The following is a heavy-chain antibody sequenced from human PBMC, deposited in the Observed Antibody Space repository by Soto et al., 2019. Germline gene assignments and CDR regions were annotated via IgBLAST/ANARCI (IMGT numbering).Heavy chain of an antibody. CDR3: VRDGEEAHVRDDAFDI. Sequence: QVQLVESGGGVVQPGRSLRLSCAASGFTFSSYAMHWVRQAPGKGLEWVAVISYDGSNKYYADSVKGRFTISRDNSKNTLYLQMIILIAEDTAVYYCVRDGEEAHVRDDAFDIWGQGTMVTVSS. D-gene: IGHD3-10*01. CDR2: ISYDGSNK. J-gene: IGHJ3*02. CDR1: GFTFSSYA. V-gene: IGHV3-30-3*01.